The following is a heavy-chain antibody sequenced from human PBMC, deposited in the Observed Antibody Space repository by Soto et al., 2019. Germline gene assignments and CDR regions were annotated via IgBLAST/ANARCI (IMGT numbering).Heavy chain of an antibody. D-gene: IGHD3-22*01. CDR3: ARDRMIVVPSRSGD. CDR1: GYTFTSYD. J-gene: IGHJ4*02. V-gene: IGHV1-8*01. CDR2: MNPNSGNT. Sequence: QVQLVQSGAEVKKPGASVKVSCKASGYTFTSYDITWVRQATGQGLEWMGWMNPNSGNTGYAQKFQGRVTMTRNTSISTAYMELSSLRSEDTAVYYCARDRMIVVPSRSGDWGQGTLVTGSS.